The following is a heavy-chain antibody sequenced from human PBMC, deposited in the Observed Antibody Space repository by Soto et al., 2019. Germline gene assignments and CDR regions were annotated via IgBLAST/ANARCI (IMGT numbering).Heavy chain of an antibody. CDR1: GYSFTSYW. V-gene: IGHV5-10-1*01. CDR3: ATTVAATPGRDAFEI. Sequence: PGESLKISCKGSGYSFTSYWISWVRQMPGKGLEWMGRIDPSDSYTNYSPSFQGHVTISADKSISTAYLQWSSLKASDTAMYYCATTVAATPGRDAFEIWGQGTMVTVSS. J-gene: IGHJ3*02. D-gene: IGHD2-15*01. CDR2: IDPSDSYT.